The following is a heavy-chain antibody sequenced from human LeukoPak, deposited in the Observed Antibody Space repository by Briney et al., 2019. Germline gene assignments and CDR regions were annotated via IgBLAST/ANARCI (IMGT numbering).Heavy chain of an antibody. CDR2: ISNNGGTT. CDR1: GFTFSSYA. V-gene: IGHV3-64*01. J-gene: IGHJ4*02. Sequence: SGGSLRLSCAASGFTFSSYAMHWVRQAPGKGLEYVSAISNNGGTTHYANSVRGRFTISRDNSKNTLYLQMGSLRAEDKAVYYCARVNGSGSYYDYWGQGTLVTVSS. CDR3: ARVNGSGSYYDY. D-gene: IGHD3-10*01.